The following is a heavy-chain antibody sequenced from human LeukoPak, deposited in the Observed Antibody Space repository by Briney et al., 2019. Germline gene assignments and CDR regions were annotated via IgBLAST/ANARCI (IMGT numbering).Heavy chain of an antibody. CDR3: AKSYEETSSSSGPADY. V-gene: IGHV3-33*06. J-gene: IGHJ4*02. CDR1: GFTFSYYG. Sequence: GGSLRLSCAASGFTFSYYGMHWVRQAPGKGLEWAAIIWYDASNKYYANFVKGRFAISRDNSKNALYLEMNDPRDEDTAVYYCAKSYEETSSSSGPADYWGQGTLVIVSS. D-gene: IGHD6-6*01. CDR2: IWYDASNK.